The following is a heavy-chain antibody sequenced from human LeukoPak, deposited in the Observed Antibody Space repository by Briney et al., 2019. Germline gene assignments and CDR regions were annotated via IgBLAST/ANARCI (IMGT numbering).Heavy chain of an antibody. J-gene: IGHJ4*02. CDR2: ISSSNNTI. Sequence: TGGSLRLSCAASGFTFSSYSMNWVRQAPGKGLEWVSYISSSNNTIYYADSVKGRFTISRDNAKNSLYLQMNSLRDEDTAVHYCARSTYCGGDCYPALGYWGQGTLVTVSS. CDR3: ARSTYCGGDCYPALGY. V-gene: IGHV3-48*02. D-gene: IGHD2-21*02. CDR1: GFTFSSYS.